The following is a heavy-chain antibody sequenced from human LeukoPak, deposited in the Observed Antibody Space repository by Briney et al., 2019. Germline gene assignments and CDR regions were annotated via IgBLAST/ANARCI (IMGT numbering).Heavy chain of an antibody. CDR3: ARALLACPDY. J-gene: IGHJ4*02. D-gene: IGHD2/OR15-2a*01. CDR2: IYYSGST. Sequence: SETLSLTCTVSGGSISSSSYYWGWIRQPPGKGLEWIGSIYYSGSTYYNPSLKSRVTISVDTSKNQFSLKLSSVTAADTAVYYCARALLACPDYWGQGTLVTVSS. CDR1: GGSISSSSYY. V-gene: IGHV4-39*07.